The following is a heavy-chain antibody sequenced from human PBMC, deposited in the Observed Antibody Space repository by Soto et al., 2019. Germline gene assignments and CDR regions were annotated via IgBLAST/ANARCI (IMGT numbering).Heavy chain of an antibody. CDR2: IIPIFGTA. V-gene: IGHV1-69*01. CDR3: ATWPRVYSIQSRAFDI. Sequence: QVQLVQSGAEVKKPGSSVKVSCKASGGTFSSYAISWVRQAPGQGLEWMGGIIPIFGTANYAQKFQGRVTITADESTSTAYMELSRLRSEDMAVYYCATWPRVYSIQSRAFDIWCQGTMVTVS. D-gene: IGHD2-8*01. CDR1: GGTFSSYA. J-gene: IGHJ3*02.